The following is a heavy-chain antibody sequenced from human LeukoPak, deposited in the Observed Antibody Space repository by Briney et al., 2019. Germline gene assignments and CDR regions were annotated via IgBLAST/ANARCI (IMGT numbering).Heavy chain of an antibody. D-gene: IGHD6-6*01. CDR2: ISAYNGNT. CDR3: ARVSLRIASSSSRSLGY. J-gene: IGHJ4*02. CDR1: GYTFTSYG. Sequence: ASVTVSFTASGYTFTSYGISWVRQAPGQGLEWMGWISAYNGNTNYAQKLQGRVTMTTDTSTSTAYMELRSLRPDDTAVYYCARVSLRIASSSSRSLGYWGQGTLVTVSS. V-gene: IGHV1-18*01.